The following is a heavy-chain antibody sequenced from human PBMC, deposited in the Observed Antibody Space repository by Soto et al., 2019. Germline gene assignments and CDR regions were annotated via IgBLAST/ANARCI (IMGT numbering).Heavy chain of an antibody. CDR1: GFTFTNYF. V-gene: IGHV1-46*01. D-gene: IGHD6-25*01. CDR2: INPYDGST. Sequence: QVQLVQSGAEVKKPGASVKVSCRASGFTFTNYFSHGVGQAPRQGLEWMGIINPYDGSTNYLQSLQGRVTMTSDTSTSTVYMELSSLRSEDTAVYYCARGDGGGSSGFYYYYGMDVWGHGTTVTVSS. J-gene: IGHJ6*02. CDR3: ARGDGGGSSGFYYYYGMDV.